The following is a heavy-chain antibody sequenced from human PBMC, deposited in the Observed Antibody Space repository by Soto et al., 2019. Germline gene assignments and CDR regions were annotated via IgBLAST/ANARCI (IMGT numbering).Heavy chain of an antibody. J-gene: IGHJ4*02. Sequence: EVQLLESGGGLVQPGGSLRLSCAASAFTFSSYAMSWVRQAPGKGLEWVSAISASGGSTYYADSVKGRFTISRDSSENTLYLQMSSLRADDPAVYYCAKGSGNSVYNFDNWGQGTLVTVSS. CDR2: ISASGGST. CDR1: AFTFSSYA. V-gene: IGHV3-23*01. CDR3: AKGSGNSVYNFDN. D-gene: IGHD1-26*01.